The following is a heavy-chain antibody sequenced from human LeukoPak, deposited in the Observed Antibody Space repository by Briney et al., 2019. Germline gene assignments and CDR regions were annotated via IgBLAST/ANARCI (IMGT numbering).Heavy chain of an antibody. Sequence: GGSLRLSCAASGFTFSNYNMNWVRQAPGKELEWVSSIDSSSSYIYYADSVKGRFTISRDNARNSLYLQMNSLRAEDTAVYYCARDSEYYDFRSAYYNRFFDYWGQGTLVTVSS. V-gene: IGHV3-21*01. CDR2: IDSSSSYI. CDR3: ARDSEYYDFRSAYYNRFFDY. D-gene: IGHD3-3*01. CDR1: GFTFSNYN. J-gene: IGHJ4*02.